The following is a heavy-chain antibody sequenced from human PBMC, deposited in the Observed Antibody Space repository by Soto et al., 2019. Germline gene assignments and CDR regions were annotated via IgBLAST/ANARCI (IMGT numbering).Heavy chain of an antibody. V-gene: IGHV3-48*02. Sequence: GGSLRLSCAASGFTFSSYSMNWVRQAPGKGLEWVSYISSSSSTIYYADSVKGRFTISRDNAKNSLYLQMNSLRDEDTAVYYCARDDYYDTSGYLALFDYWGQGTLVTVS. J-gene: IGHJ4*02. D-gene: IGHD3-22*01. CDR2: ISSSSSTI. CDR3: ARDDYYDTSGYLALFDY. CDR1: GFTFSSYS.